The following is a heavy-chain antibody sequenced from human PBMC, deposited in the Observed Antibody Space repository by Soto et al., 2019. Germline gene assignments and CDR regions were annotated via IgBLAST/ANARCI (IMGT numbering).Heavy chain of an antibody. CDR2: INHSGST. D-gene: IGHD2-8*01. CDR1: GGSFSGYY. V-gene: IGHV4-34*01. CDR3: ARKGYCTNGVCYTFDY. Sequence: TLSLTCAVYGGSFSGYYWSWIRQPPGKGLEWIGEINHSGSTNYNPSLKSRVTISVDTSKNQFSLKLSSVTAADTAVYYCARKGYCTNGVCYTFDYWGQGTLVTVSS. J-gene: IGHJ4*02.